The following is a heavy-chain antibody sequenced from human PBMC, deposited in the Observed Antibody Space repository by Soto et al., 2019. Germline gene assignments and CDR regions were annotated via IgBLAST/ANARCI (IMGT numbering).Heavy chain of an antibody. CDR1: GGSISSPSSY. CDR3: ARHHYQIEY. CDR2: IYYSGST. V-gene: IGHV4-39*01. Sequence: QLQLQESGPGLVKPSETLSLTCTVSGGSISSPSSYWGWIRQPPGKGLEWIGSIYYSGSTYYNPSLKSRVTISEDTSKNQLSLKLKSVTAADAAVYYCARHHYQIEYWGQGTLVTVSS. J-gene: IGHJ4*02. D-gene: IGHD3-10*01.